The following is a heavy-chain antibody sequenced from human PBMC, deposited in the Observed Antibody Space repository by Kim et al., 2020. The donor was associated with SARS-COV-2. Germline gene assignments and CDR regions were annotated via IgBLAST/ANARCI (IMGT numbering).Heavy chain of an antibody. CDR3: ASSLVKGIAAAGTSWYFDL. Sequence: GRFTISRDKAKNSLYLQMNSLRAEDTAVYYCASSLVKGIAAAGTSWYFDLWGRGTLVTVSS. D-gene: IGHD6-13*01. J-gene: IGHJ2*01. V-gene: IGHV3-11*06.